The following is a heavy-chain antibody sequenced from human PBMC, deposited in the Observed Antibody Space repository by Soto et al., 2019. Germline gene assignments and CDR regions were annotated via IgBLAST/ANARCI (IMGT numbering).Heavy chain of an antibody. CDR2: ISGSGGSI. CDR3: VKGYWKGDV. Sequence: EVQLLESGGGLVHPGGSLRLSCAASGFTFSTYAMNWVRQAPGNGVEWVSAISGSGGSIHYADSVKGRFTISRDNSKNTLYLQMNSLGDEDTAVYHCVKGYWKGDVWGQGTTVTVSS. V-gene: IGHV3-23*01. J-gene: IGHJ6*02. D-gene: IGHD1-1*01. CDR1: GFTFSTYA.